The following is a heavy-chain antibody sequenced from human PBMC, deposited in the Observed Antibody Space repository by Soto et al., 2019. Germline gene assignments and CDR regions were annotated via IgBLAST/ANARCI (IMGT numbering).Heavy chain of an antibody. V-gene: IGHV4-34*01. CDR1: GGSFSGYY. Sequence: PSETLSLTCAVYGGSFSGYYWSWIRQPPGKGLEWIGEVNHSGSTNYNPSLKSRVTISVDTSKNQFSLKLSSVTAADTAVYYCARGRINYGSGSYYPPRWFDPWGQGTLVTAPQ. J-gene: IGHJ5*02. CDR3: ARGRINYGSGSYYPPRWFDP. D-gene: IGHD3-10*01. CDR2: VNHSGST.